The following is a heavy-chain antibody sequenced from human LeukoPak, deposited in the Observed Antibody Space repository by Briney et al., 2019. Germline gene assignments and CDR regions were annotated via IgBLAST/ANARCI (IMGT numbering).Heavy chain of an antibody. J-gene: IGHJ4*02. CDR2: ISAYNGDT. CDR3: ARLGTDY. V-gene: IGHV1-18*01. Sequence: ASVKVSCKASGYTFSGYGLSWVRQAPGQGLEWMGWISAYNGDTMNAQNLQGRLTMTTDTSTSTAYMELRTLRSDDTAVYFCARLGTDYWGQGTLVVVSS. CDR1: GYTFSGYG. D-gene: IGHD3-16*01.